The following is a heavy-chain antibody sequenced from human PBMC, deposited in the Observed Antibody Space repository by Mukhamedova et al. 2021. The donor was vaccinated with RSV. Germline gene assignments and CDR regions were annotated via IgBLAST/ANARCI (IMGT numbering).Heavy chain of an antibody. CDR3: AKEATSGSYPLYYHYGMDV. CDR2: ISGSGETT. V-gene: IGHV3-23*01. J-gene: IGHJ6*02. D-gene: IGHD3-10*01. Sequence: ISGSGETTYYADSVKGRFAISRDRSKNTLFLQMDSLRAEDTAVYYCAKEATSGSYPLYYHYGMDVWGQGTTVTVSS.